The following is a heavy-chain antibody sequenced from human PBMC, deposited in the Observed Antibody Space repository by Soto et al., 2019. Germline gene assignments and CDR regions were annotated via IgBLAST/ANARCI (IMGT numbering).Heavy chain of an antibody. CDR3: AKDLVYGINFYYYGMDV. D-gene: IGHD1-20*01. CDR1: GFPFSGYG. CDR2: ISYDGSNK. Sequence: QVQLVESGGGVVQPGRSLGLSCAVSGFPFSGYGMHWARQAPGQGLEWVAVISYDGSNKYYADSVKGRFTISRDNSKNTLYLQMNSMRPDDSVVYYCAKDLVYGINFYYYGMDVWGQGTTVTVSS. V-gene: IGHV3-30*18. J-gene: IGHJ6*02.